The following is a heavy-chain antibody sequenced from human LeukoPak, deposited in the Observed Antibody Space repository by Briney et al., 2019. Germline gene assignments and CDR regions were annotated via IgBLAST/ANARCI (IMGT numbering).Heavy chain of an antibody. Sequence: GGSLRLSCAASGFTVSNNYMTWVRQAPGKGLEWVSAIYSGGSTYYSNSVKGRFTISRDNSKNMLYLQMNSLRAEDTAVYYCVKQSGYRGYDFFDYWGQGALVTVSS. CDR1: GFTVSNNY. V-gene: IGHV3-66*04. CDR2: IYSGGST. J-gene: IGHJ4*02. CDR3: VKQSGYRGYDFFDY. D-gene: IGHD5-12*01.